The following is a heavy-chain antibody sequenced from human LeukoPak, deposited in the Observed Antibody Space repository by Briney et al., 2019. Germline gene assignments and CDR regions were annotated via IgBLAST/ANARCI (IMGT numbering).Heavy chain of an antibody. V-gene: IGHV3-30*03. Sequence: GGSLRLSCAASGSTFSTYGMHWVRQAPGKGLEWVVVISYDGSNKFYADSVRGRFTISRDNSKNSLYLQMNSLRVDDTAVYYCALGAAGSPFDYWGQGTLVTVSS. CDR3: ALGAAGSPFDY. J-gene: IGHJ4*02. CDR1: GSTFSTYG. CDR2: ISYDGSNK. D-gene: IGHD6-13*01.